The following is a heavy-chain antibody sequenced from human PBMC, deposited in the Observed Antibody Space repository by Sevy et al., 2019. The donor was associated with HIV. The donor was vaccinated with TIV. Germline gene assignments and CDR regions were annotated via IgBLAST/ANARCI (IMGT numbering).Heavy chain of an antibody. Sequence: GGSLRLSCAASGFTFSSYAMRWVRQAPGKGLEWVAVISYDGSNKYYADSVKGRFTISRDNSKNTLYLQMNSLRAEDTAVYYCARGDYYDSSGYQTLMVYWGQGTLVTVSS. CDR3: ARGDYYDSSGYQTLMVY. D-gene: IGHD3-22*01. V-gene: IGHV3-30-3*01. CDR1: GFTFSSYA. J-gene: IGHJ4*02. CDR2: ISYDGSNK.